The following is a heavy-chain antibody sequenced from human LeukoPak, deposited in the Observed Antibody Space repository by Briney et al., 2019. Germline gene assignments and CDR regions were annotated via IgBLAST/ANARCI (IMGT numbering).Heavy chain of an antibody. Sequence: GGSLRLSCAASGFTFSSYGMHWVRQAPGKGLEWVAFIRYDGSNKYYADSVKGRFTISRDNSKNTLYLQMNSLRAEDTAVYYCAKDAEAARPYFEYWGQGTLVTVSS. D-gene: IGHD6-6*01. CDR2: IRYDGSNK. CDR3: AKDAEAARPYFEY. V-gene: IGHV3-30*02. J-gene: IGHJ4*02. CDR1: GFTFSSYG.